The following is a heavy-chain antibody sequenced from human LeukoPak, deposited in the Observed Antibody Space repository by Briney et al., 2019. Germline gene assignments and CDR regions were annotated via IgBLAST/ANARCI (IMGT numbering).Heavy chain of an antibody. Sequence: GGSLRLSCAASGFTFSSYAMHWVRQAPGKGLEYVSAISSNGGSTYYANSVKGRFTISRDNAKNSLYLQMNSLRAEDTAVYYCASLLDIVEDHYYSNMDVWGKGTTVTVSS. V-gene: IGHV3-64*01. J-gene: IGHJ6*03. D-gene: IGHD2-2*03. CDR3: ASLLDIVEDHYYSNMDV. CDR1: GFTFSSYA. CDR2: ISSNGGST.